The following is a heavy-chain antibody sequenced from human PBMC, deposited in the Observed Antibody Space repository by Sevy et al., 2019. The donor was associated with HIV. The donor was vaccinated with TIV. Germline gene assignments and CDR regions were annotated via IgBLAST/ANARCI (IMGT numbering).Heavy chain of an antibody. J-gene: IGHJ4*02. CDR2: IKSKTDAATR. CDR3: AAGTGTSDFDY. Sequence: VGSLRLSCAASGFTFSEAWMSWVRQAPGKGLEWVGRIKSKTDAATRDFAAPVRGRFSISRDDSANTVYLVVNNLKPEDTGVYYCAAGTGTSDFDYWGQGTLVTVSS. V-gene: IGHV3-15*01. D-gene: IGHD1-7*01. CDR1: GFTFSEAW.